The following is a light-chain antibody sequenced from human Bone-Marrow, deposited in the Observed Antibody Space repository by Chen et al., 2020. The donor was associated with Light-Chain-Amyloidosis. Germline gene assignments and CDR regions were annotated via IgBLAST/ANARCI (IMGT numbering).Light chain of an antibody. CDR1: QTISSNY. V-gene: IGKV3D-20*02. CDR3: QQRDNWPPA. Sequence: EIVLTQSPGTLSLSPGEGANISCRASQTISSNYLTWYQQKFGQAPRLLIDDASNRATDIPVRFSGSGSGTDFTLTISSLEPEDSATYYCQQRDNWPPAFGPGTKVEIK. CDR2: DAS. J-gene: IGKJ3*01.